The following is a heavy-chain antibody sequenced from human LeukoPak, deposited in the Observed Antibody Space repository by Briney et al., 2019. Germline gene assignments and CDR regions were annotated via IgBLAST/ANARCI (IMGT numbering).Heavy chain of an antibody. CDR3: ARDSPPLRAGIVGVTGAIGHGMDV. V-gene: IGHV4-30-4*01. Sequence: SETLSLTCTVSGGSISSGDYYWSWIRQPPGKGLEWIGYIYYSGSTYYNPSLKSRVTISVDTSKNQFSLKLSSVTAADTAVYLCARDSPPLRAGIVGVTGAIGHGMDVWGQGDT. CDR1: GGSISSGDYY. CDR2: IYYSGST. D-gene: IGHD2-2*02. J-gene: IGHJ6*01.